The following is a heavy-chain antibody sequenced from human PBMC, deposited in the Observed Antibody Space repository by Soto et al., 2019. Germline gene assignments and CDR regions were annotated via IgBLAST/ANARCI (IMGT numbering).Heavy chain of an antibody. J-gene: IGHJ6*02. CDR3: ARERLRYFDWLFTQVRRLYSYYGMDV. Sequence: GASVKVSCKASGYTFTGYYMHWVRQAPGQGLEWMGWINPNSGGTNYAQKFQGWVTMTRDTSISTAYMELSRLRSDDTAVHYCARERLRYFDWLFTQVRRLYSYYGMDVWGQGTTVTVSS. V-gene: IGHV1-2*04. CDR1: GYTFTGYY. CDR2: INPNSGGT. D-gene: IGHD3-9*01.